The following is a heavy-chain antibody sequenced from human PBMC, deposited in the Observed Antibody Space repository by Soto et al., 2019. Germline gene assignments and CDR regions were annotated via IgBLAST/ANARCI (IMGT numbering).Heavy chain of an antibody. D-gene: IGHD3-9*01. CDR2: IYFTGRT. CDR1: VGSVSSSISY. CDR3: ARGNYDTTRYSPGE. V-gene: IGHV4-61*01. Sequence: WETLSLTCTVSVGSVSSSISYCSWVRQPPWKGLEYIGCIYFTGRTNYNPSLKTRVTISVDTSKNQFSLKLNSVTAADTAVYYCARGNYDTTRYSPGEWDPETLVTVSS. J-gene: IGHJ4*02.